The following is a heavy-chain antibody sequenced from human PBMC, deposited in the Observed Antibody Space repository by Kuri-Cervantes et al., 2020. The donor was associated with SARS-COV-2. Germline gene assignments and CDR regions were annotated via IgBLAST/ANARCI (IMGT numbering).Heavy chain of an antibody. Sequence: GGSLRLSCAASGFTFSNAWMSWVRQAPGKGLEWVAVISYDGSNKYYADSVKGRFTISRDNSKNTLYLQMNSLRAEDTAVYYCARGYSGSYGYWGQGTLVTVSS. CDR2: ISYDGSNK. J-gene: IGHJ4*02. CDR3: ARGYSGSYGY. CDR1: GFTFSNAW. V-gene: IGHV3-30*07. D-gene: IGHD1-26*01.